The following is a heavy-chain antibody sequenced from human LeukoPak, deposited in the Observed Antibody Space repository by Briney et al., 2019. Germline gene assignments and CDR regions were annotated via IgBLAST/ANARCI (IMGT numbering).Heavy chain of an antibody. CDR2: IYHSGST. J-gene: IGHJ6*03. V-gene: IGHV4-38-2*01. Sequence: SETLSLTCAVSGYSISSGCYWGWIRQPPGKGLEWIGSIYHSGSTYYNPSLKSRVTISVDTSKNQFSLKLSSVTAADTAVYYCARLAGKLYYYYYYMDVWGKGTTVTVSS. D-gene: IGHD6-13*01. CDR1: GYSISSGCY. CDR3: ARLAGKLYYYYYYMDV.